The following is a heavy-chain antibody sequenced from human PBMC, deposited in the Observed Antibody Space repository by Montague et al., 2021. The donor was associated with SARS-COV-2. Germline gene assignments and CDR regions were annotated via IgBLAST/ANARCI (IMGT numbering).Heavy chain of an antibody. Sequence: ETLSLTCTVSGGSISSSNYYWDWIRQPPGKGLEWIGSIYDSGSTYYNPSLKSRVTISVDTSKNHSSLKLSSVTAADTAVYYCARRGRKLLPVATTIGGFDIWGQGTMVTVSS. V-gene: IGHV4-39*02. J-gene: IGHJ3*02. D-gene: IGHD5-12*01. CDR1: GGSISSSNYY. CDR3: ARRGRKLLPVATTIGGFDI. CDR2: IYDSGST.